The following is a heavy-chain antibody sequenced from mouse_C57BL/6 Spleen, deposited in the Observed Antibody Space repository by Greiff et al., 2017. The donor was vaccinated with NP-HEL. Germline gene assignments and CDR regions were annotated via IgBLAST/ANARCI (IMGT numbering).Heavy chain of an antibody. CDR1: GYTFTSYT. CDR3: ARYGSSYVGFDY. J-gene: IGHJ2*01. V-gene: IGHV1-4*01. Sequence: QVQLQQSGAELARPGASVKMSCKASGYTFTSYTMHWVKQRPGQGLEWIGYINPSSGYTKYNQKFKDKATLTADKSSSTAYMQLSSLTSEDSAVYYCARYGSSYVGFDYWGQGTTLTVSS. CDR2: INPSSGYT. D-gene: IGHD1-1*01.